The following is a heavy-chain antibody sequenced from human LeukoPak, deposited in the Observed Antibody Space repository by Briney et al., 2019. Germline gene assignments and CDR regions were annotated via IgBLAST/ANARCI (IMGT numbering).Heavy chain of an antibody. D-gene: IGHD2-15*01. J-gene: IGHJ4*02. CDR2: ISYDGSNK. CDR3: AKSVYTGYCSGGSCYEIDY. Sequence: GGSLRLSCAASGFTFSSYGMHWVRQAPGKGLEWVAVISYDGSNKYYADSVKGRFTISRDNSKNTLYLQMNSLRAEDTAVYYCAKSVYTGYCSGGSCYEIDYWGQGTLVTVSS. CDR1: GFTFSSYG. V-gene: IGHV3-30*18.